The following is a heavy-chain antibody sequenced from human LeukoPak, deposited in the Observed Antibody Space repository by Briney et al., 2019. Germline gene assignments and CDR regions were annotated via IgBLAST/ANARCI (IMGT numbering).Heavy chain of an antibody. CDR1: GFTFSSYS. CDR3: AREMALLLRFLEWLPPNWFDP. D-gene: IGHD3-3*01. J-gene: IGHJ5*02. V-gene: IGHV3-48*01. CDR2: ISSSSSTI. Sequence: GGSLRLSCAASGFTFSSYSMNWVRQAPGKGLEWVLYISSSSSTIYYADSVKGRFTISRDNAKNSLYLQMNSLRAEDTAVYYCAREMALLLRFLEWLPPNWFDPWGQGTLVTVSS.